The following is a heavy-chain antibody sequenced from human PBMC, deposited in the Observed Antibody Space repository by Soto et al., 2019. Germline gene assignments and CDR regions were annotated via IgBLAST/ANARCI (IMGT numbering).Heavy chain of an antibody. CDR2: ISSSGSTI. CDR1: GFTFSDYY. Sequence: GSLRLSCAASGFTFSDYYMSWIRQAPGKGLEWVSYISSSGSTIYYADSVKGRFTISRDNAKNSLYLQMNSLRAEDTAVYYCARAPNGWYTYYYYYGMDVWGQGTTVTVSS. D-gene: IGHD2-15*01. V-gene: IGHV3-11*01. CDR3: ARAPNGWYTYYYYYGMDV. J-gene: IGHJ6*02.